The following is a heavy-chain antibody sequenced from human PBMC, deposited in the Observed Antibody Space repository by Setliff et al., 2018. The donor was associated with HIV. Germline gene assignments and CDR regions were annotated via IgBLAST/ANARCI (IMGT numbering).Heavy chain of an antibody. J-gene: IGHJ4*02. CDR2: VSHSGTT. CDR3: ARDQRLSY. V-gene: IGHV4-4*02. CDR1: GVSISNSNW. Sequence: PSETLSLTCAVSGVSISNSNWWTWVRQPPGKGLEWIGEVSHSGTTNYNPSLKSRVTMSVDKSKNQFSLKLSSVTAADTAVYYCARDQRLSYWGQGTLVTVSS.